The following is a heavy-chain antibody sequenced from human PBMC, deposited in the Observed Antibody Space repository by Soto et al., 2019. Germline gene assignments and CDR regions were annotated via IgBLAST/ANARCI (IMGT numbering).Heavy chain of an antibody. CDR3: ERDWGTGFYQLDS. D-gene: IGHD2-2*01. J-gene: IGHJ4*02. CDR1: GYSISTGFN. Sequence: XATLSLTCAVSGYSISTGFNWAWIRQPPGKGLEWIGSIYHSGSTYYNLSLKSRVTISSDASKNQISLKLSSVTAADTALYYCERDWGTGFYQLDSWGQGTLVTVSS. V-gene: IGHV4-38-2*02. CDR2: IYHSGST.